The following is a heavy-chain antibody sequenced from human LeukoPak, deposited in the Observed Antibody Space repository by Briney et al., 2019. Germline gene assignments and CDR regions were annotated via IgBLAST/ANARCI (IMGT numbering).Heavy chain of an antibody. Sequence: SKTLSLTCTVSGGSFSSGGYYWSWIRQHPGKGLEWIGYIFYSGTTYYNPSLKSRVIISVDASKNQFSLRLSSVTAADTAVYYCARDLGGLGKIDYWGQGTLVTVSS. V-gene: IGHV4-31*03. D-gene: IGHD7-27*01. CDR3: ARDLGGLGKIDY. J-gene: IGHJ4*02. CDR1: GGSFSSGGYY. CDR2: IFYSGTT.